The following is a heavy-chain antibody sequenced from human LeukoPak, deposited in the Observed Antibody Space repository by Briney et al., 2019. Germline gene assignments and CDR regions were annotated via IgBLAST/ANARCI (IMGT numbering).Heavy chain of an antibody. D-gene: IGHD2-2*01. J-gene: IGHJ6*02. CDR3: ARPEPDCSSTSCYMDV. CDR2: INPNSGGT. CDR1: GYTFTGYY. Sequence: GASVKVSCKASGYTFTGYYMHWVRQAPGQGLERMGWINPNSGGTNYAQKFQGRVTMTRDTSISTAYMELSRLRSDDTAVYYCARPEPDCSSTSCYMDVWGQGTTVTVSS. V-gene: IGHV1-2*02.